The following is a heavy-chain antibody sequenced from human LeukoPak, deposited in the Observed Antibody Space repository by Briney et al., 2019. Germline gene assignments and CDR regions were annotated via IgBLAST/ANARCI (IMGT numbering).Heavy chain of an antibody. CDR3: AKDRSRYDSSAYDFDY. CDR1: GFTFSSYA. J-gene: IGHJ4*02. V-gene: IGHV3-23*01. Sequence: GGSLRLSCAASGFTFSSYAMSWVRQAPGKGLEWVSAFSGSGGDTYYADSVKGRFTISRDNSKNTLHLQMNSLRAEDTAVYYCAKDRSRYDSSAYDFDYWGQGTLVTVSS. D-gene: IGHD3-22*01. CDR2: FSGSGGDT.